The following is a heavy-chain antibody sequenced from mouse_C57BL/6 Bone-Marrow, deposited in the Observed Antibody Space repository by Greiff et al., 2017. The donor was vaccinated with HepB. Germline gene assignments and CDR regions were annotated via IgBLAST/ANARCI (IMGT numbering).Heavy chain of an antibody. CDR2: INSDGGST. CDR3: ARPFLTSAWFAY. CDR1: EYEFPSHD. J-gene: IGHJ3*01. V-gene: IGHV5-2*01. Sequence: VQLKQSGGGLVQPGESLKLSCESNEYEFPSHDMSWVRKTPEKRLELVAAINSDGGSTYYPDTMERRFIISRDNTKKTLYLQMSSLRSEDTALYYCARPFLTSAWFAYWGQGTLVTVSA. D-gene: IGHD1-1*01.